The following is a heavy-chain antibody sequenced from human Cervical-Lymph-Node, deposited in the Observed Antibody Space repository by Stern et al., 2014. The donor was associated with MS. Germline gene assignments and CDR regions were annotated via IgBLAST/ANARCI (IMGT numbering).Heavy chain of an antibody. D-gene: IGHD4-23*01. J-gene: IGHJ6*02. Sequence: QMQLVQSGAEVKKPGSSVKVSCKASGGTFSSYTISWVRQAPGQGLEWMGRIIPILGIANYAQKFQGRVTITADKSTSTAYMELSSLRSEDTAVYYCARDLPRSATVVNSYYYYGMDVWGQGTTVTVSS. V-gene: IGHV1-69*09. CDR1: GGTFSSYT. CDR2: IIPILGIA. CDR3: ARDLPRSATVVNSYYYYGMDV.